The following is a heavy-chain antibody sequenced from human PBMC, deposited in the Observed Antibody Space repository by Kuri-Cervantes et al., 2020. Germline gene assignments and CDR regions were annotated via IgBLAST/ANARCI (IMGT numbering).Heavy chain of an antibody. V-gene: IGHV4-61*02. CDR1: GGSISSGSYY. CDR2: IYTSGST. CDR3: ARPNPVGTVGD. J-gene: IGHJ4*02. Sequence: SETLSLTCTVSGGSISSGSYYWSWIRQPAGKGLEWIGRIYTSGSTNYNPSLESRVTISVDTSKNQFSLKLSSVTAADTAVYYCARPNPVGTVGDWGQGTLVTVSS. D-gene: IGHD5-18*01.